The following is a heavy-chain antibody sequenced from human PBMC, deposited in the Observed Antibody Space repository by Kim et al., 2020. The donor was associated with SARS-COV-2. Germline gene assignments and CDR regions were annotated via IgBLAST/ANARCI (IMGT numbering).Heavy chain of an antibody. CDR2: IYYSGST. Sequence: SETLSLTCTVSGGSISSSSYYWGWIRQPPGKGLEWIGSIYYSGSTYYNPSLKSRVTISVDTSKNQFSLKLSSVTAADTAVYYCARHFRYCSSTSCYIDYWGQGTLVTVSS. CDR3: ARHFRYCSSTSCYIDY. V-gene: IGHV4-39*01. CDR1: GGSISSSSYY. J-gene: IGHJ4*02. D-gene: IGHD2-2*02.